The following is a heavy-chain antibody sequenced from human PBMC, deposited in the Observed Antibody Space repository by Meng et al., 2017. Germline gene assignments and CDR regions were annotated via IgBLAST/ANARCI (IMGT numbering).Heavy chain of an antibody. CDR2: IWYDGSNK. D-gene: IGHD2-15*01. CDR3: ASDGYGSGGRCYSFDY. V-gene: IGHV3-33*01. Sequence: GESLKISCAASGFTFSSYGMHWVRQAPGKGLEGVAVIWYDGSNKYYADTVKGRFTLARDNSKNTLYLQMNSLRAEETAVYYCASDGYGSGGRCYSFDYWGQGTLVTVSS. CDR1: GFTFSSYG. J-gene: IGHJ4*02.